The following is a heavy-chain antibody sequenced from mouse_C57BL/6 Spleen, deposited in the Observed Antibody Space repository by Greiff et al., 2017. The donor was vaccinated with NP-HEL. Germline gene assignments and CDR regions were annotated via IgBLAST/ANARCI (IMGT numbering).Heavy chain of an antibody. D-gene: IGHD5-1*01. Sequence: QLQQPGAELVKPGASVKLSCKASGYTFTSYWMHWVKQRPGQGLEWIGMIHPNSGSTNYNEKFKSKATLTVDKSSSTAYMQLSSLTSEDSAVYYCARSDLRGGYYAMDYWGQGTSVTVSS. J-gene: IGHJ4*01. CDR2: IHPNSGST. V-gene: IGHV1-64*01. CDR1: GYTFTSYW. CDR3: ARSDLRGGYYAMDY.